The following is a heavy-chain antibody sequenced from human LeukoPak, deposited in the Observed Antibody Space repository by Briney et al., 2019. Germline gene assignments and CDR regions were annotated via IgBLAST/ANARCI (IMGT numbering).Heavy chain of an antibody. Sequence: GGSLRLSCAASGFTFSSYAMSWVRQAPGKGLEWVSAISGSGGYTYSADSVKGRFTISRDNPKNTLYLQMNSLRAEDTAVYYCAKVASSGYYSEVDYWGQGTLVTVSS. D-gene: IGHD3-22*01. CDR1: GFTFSSYA. CDR2: ISGSGGYT. CDR3: AKVASSGYYSEVDY. J-gene: IGHJ4*02. V-gene: IGHV3-23*01.